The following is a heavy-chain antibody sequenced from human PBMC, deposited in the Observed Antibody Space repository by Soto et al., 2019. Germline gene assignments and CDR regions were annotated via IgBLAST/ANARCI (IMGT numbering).Heavy chain of an antibody. CDR2: VKSKSDGETT. J-gene: IGHJ4*02. D-gene: IGHD2-21*01. Sequence: EVPLVESGGGLVQPGESLRLSCAASGFTFTNAWMGWVRQAPGKGLEWVGRVKSKSDGETTDYAAPVKGRFTISRDNSKNTLYLQMNSLNAEDTAVYYCSTDRRIASSDYWGQGTLVTVSS. CDR3: STDRRIASSDY. CDR1: GFTFTNAW. V-gene: IGHV3-15*01.